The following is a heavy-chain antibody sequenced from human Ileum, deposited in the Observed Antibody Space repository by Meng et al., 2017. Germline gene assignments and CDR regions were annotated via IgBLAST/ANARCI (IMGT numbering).Heavy chain of an antibody. J-gene: IGHJ4*01. CDR1: GGSFSGYY. CDR3: AREIYDSSGYYVDY. CDR2: ISHRGNI. V-gene: IGHV4-34*01. D-gene: IGHD3-22*01. Sequence: QVPLQQWGAGLFKPSETLSLTCAVYGGSFSGYYWSWIRQPPGKGLEWIGEISHRGNINYNPSLKSRVIILLDTSKSQFSLRLTSVTAADTAVYYCAREIYDSSGYYVDYWGQGTLVTVSS.